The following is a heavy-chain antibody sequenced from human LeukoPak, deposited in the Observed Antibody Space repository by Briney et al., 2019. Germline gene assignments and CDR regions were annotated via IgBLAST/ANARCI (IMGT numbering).Heavy chain of an antibody. Sequence: PGGSLRLYCAASGFTFSSYAMSWVRQAPGKGLEWVSAISGSGGSTYYADSFKGRFTISRDNSKNTLYLQMSSLRAEDTAVYCCAKDSPQRSSGYYYWGQGTLVTVSS. CDR3: AKDSPQRSSGYYY. J-gene: IGHJ4*02. CDR1: GFTFSSYA. CDR2: ISGSGGST. D-gene: IGHD3-22*01. V-gene: IGHV3-23*01.